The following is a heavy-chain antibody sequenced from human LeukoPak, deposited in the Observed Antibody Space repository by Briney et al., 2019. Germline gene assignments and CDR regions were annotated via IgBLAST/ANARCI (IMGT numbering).Heavy chain of an antibody. V-gene: IGHV4-34*01. Sequence: SETLSLTCAVYGGSFSGYYWTWIRQPPGKRLEWIGEISHSGNTNYNPSLKSRVTISLDTSKNQFSLKLTSVTAADTAVYYCARDPGYGDVGWGQGTLVTVSS. D-gene: IGHD4-17*01. CDR1: GGSFSGYY. CDR3: ARDPGYGDVG. CDR2: ISHSGNT. J-gene: IGHJ4*02.